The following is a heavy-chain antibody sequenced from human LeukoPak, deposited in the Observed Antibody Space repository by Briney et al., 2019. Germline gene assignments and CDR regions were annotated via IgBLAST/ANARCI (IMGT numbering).Heavy chain of an antibody. CDR1: ALTFSSYA. V-gene: IGHV3-23*01. Sequence: GGSLRLSCAAPALTFSSYATTPVPQPPGKGPQWVSTISNSGDNTFYADSVKGRFTISRDNSKNTLYLQLNSLRAEDTAVYYCAKYSRHFDFWGQGTLVTVSS. CDR3: AKYSRHFDF. D-gene: IGHD5-18*01. J-gene: IGHJ4*02. CDR2: ISNSGDNT.